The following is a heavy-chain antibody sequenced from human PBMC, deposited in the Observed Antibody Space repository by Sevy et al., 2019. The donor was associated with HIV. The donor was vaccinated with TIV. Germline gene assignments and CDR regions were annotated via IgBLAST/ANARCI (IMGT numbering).Heavy chain of an antibody. CDR2: INGGGGGT. CDR1: GFPFSSYA. Sequence: GGSLRLSCAASGFPFSSYAMSWVRQAPGKGLEWVSVINGGGGGTYYAASVKGRFTISRDNSKNTLFLQMNSLRAEDTAVYYCARDLPPSATTVAHFDCWGQGTLVTVSS. CDR3: ARDLPPSATTVAHFDC. J-gene: IGHJ4*02. V-gene: IGHV3-23*01. D-gene: IGHD4-17*01.